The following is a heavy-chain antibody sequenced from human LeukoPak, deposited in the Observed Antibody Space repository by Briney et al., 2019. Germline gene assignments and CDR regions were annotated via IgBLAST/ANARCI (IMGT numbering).Heavy chain of an antibody. D-gene: IGHD4-17*01. J-gene: IGHJ5*02. CDR3: ARVSHYGDYALKSADWFDP. CDR1: GGSISTYY. Sequence: SETLSLTCTVSGGSISTYYWSWIRQSPGKGLQWIGYISYSGSTNYNPSLRSRVTISLDTSKNQFSMKLTSVTAADTAVYYCARVSHYGDYALKSADWFDPWGQGALVTISS. CDR2: ISYSGST. V-gene: IGHV4-59*01.